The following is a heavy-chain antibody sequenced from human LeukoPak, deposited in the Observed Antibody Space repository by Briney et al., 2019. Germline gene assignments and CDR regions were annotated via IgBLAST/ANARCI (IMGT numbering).Heavy chain of an antibody. Sequence: ASVKVSCKASGYTFTSYGISWVRQAPGQGLEWMGWISAYNGNTNYAQKLQGRVTMTTDTSTSTAYMELRSLRSDDTAVYYCARDRRNMYYYDSSGYTPNHDYWGQGTLVIVSS. V-gene: IGHV1-18*01. CDR2: ISAYNGNT. J-gene: IGHJ4*02. CDR1: GYTFTSYG. CDR3: ARDRRNMYYYDSSGYTPNHDY. D-gene: IGHD3-22*01.